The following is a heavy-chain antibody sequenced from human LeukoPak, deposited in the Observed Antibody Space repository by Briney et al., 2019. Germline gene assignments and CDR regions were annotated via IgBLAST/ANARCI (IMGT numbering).Heavy chain of an antibody. J-gene: IGHJ4*02. CDR1: GFTFSSSW. D-gene: IGHD1-1*01. CDR3: AIDSTGTTFLGSAEY. V-gene: IGHV3-7*01. Sequence: GGSLRLSCVVSGFTFSSSWMSWVRQAPGKGLEWVANIKQDGSEKYYVDSVKGRFTISRDNAKNSLYLQMSSLRAEDTAVYYCAIDSTGTTFLGSAEYWGQGTLVTVSS. CDR2: IKQDGSEK.